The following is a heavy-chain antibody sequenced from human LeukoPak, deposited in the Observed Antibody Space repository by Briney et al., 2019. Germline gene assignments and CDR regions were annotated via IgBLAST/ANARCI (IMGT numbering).Heavy chain of an antibody. Sequence: GASVKVSCKASGYTFTSYGISWVRQAPGQGLEWMGWISAYNGNTNYAQKLQGRVTITADESTSTAYMELSSLRSEDTAVYYCARESELYYYDSSGYAVVWFDPWGQGTLVTVSS. J-gene: IGHJ5*02. CDR3: ARESELYYYDSSGYAVVWFDP. CDR2: ISAYNGNT. V-gene: IGHV1-18*01. D-gene: IGHD3-22*01. CDR1: GYTFTSYG.